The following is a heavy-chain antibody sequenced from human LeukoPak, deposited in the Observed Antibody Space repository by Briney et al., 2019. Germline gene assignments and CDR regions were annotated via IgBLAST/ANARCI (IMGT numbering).Heavy chain of an antibody. CDR3: ARLLAIIDAFDI. CDR1: GFTFRDAW. Sequence: KPGGSLRLSCAASGFTFRDAWMSWVRQAPGKGLEWVSYISSSGSTIYYADSVKGRFTISRDNAKNSLYLQMNSLRAEDTAVYYCARLLAIIDAFDIWGQGTMVTVSS. J-gene: IGHJ3*02. CDR2: ISSSGSTI. D-gene: IGHD2-21*01. V-gene: IGHV3-11*04.